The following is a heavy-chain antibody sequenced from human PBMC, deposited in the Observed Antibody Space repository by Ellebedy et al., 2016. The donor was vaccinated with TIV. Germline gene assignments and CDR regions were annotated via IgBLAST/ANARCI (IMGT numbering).Heavy chain of an antibody. V-gene: IGHV1-46*01. CDR2: INPSGGST. D-gene: IGHD2-21*02. CDR1: GGTFSSYA. CDR3: ARGRGDPGYYYYGMDV. J-gene: IGHJ6*02. Sequence: ASVKVSCKASGGTFSSYAISWVRQAPGQGLEWMGIINPSGGSTSYAQKFQGRVTMTRDTSTSTVYMELSSLRSEDTAVYYCARGRGDPGYYYYGMDVWGQGTTVTVSS.